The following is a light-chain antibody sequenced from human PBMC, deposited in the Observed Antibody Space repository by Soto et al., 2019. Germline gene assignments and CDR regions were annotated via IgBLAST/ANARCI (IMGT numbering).Light chain of an antibody. Sequence: QSALTQPASVSGSPGQSITISCAGTRDDIGAYDYVSWYKQHPGNAPKLLVYEVTNRPSGVSDRFSGSKSGNTASLTISGLQAEDEADYYCNSYTNSSDVVFGGGTKVTVL. J-gene: IGLJ2*01. CDR2: EVT. CDR3: NSYTNSSDVV. CDR1: RDDIGAYDY. V-gene: IGLV2-14*01.